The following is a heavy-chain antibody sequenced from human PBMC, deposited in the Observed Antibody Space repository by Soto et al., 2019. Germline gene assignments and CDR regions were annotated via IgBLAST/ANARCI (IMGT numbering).Heavy chain of an antibody. D-gene: IGHD3-9*01. Sequence: ASVKVSCKASGYTFTSYDINWVRQATGQGLEWMGWMNPNSGNTGYAQKFQGRVTMTRNTSISTAYMELSSLRSEDTAVYYCARGPRISKLRYFDWSDYWGQGTLVTVSS. V-gene: IGHV1-8*01. CDR3: ARGPRISKLRYFDWSDY. CDR2: MNPNSGNT. J-gene: IGHJ4*02. CDR1: GYTFTSYD.